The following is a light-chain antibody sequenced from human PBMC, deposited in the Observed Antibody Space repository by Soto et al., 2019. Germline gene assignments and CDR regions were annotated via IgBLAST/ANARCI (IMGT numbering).Light chain of an antibody. CDR2: SAS. CDR1: QGISTY. Sequence: DIQLTQSPSFLSASVGDRVIITCRASQGISTYLAWYQQKPGKAPKLLIYSASTLQSGVPSRFSGSGSGTEFTLTISSLQPDDFATYYCQQYNSYSWTFGQGTKVDIK. J-gene: IGKJ1*01. V-gene: IGKV1-9*01. CDR3: QQYNSYSWT.